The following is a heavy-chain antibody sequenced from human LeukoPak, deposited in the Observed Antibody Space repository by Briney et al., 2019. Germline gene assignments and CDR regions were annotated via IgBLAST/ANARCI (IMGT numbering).Heavy chain of an antibody. J-gene: IGHJ3*02. CDR3: ARRESSGDAFDI. V-gene: IGHV4-34*01. Sequence: PSETLSLTCAVYGGSFSGYYWSWIPQPPGKGLEWIGEINHSGSTNYNPSLKSRVTISVDTSKNQFSLKLSSVTAADTAVYYCARRESSGDAFDIWGEGTMVTVSS. CDR1: GGSFSGYY. CDR2: INHSGST. D-gene: IGHD3-22*01.